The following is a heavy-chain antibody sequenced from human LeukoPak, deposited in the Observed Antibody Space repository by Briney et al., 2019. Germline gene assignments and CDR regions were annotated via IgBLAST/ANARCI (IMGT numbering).Heavy chain of an antibody. CDR3: ARHTYYGSDF. D-gene: IGHD3-10*01. V-gene: IGHV5-51*01. CDR2: IYPRDSDT. CDR1: GYSFSTYW. Sequence: GESLKISCKGSGYSFSTYWIGWVRQMPGKGLEWMGIIYPRDSDTRYSLSFQGQVTISADKSISTAYLQWSSLKASDIAMYYCARHTYYGSDFWGQGTLVTVSS. J-gene: IGHJ4*02.